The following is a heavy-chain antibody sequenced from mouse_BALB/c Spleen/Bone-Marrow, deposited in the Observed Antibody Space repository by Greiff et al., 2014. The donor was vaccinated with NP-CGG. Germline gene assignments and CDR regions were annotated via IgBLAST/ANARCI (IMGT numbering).Heavy chain of an antibody. J-gene: IGHJ2*01. CDR2: ISSGGSYT. Sequence: EVKLVESGGGLVKPGGSLKLSCAASGFTFSSYAMSWVRQTPEKRLEWVATISSGGSYTYYPDSVKGRFTISRDNAKNTLYLQMSSLRSEDTAMYYCARRDGYLDYWGQGTTITVSS. V-gene: IGHV5-9-3*01. CDR1: GFTFSSYA. D-gene: IGHD2-3*01. CDR3: ARRDGYLDY.